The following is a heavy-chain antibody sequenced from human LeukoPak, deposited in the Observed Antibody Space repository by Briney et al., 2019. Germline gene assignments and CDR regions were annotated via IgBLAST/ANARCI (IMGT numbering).Heavy chain of an antibody. Sequence: PSETLSLTCAVYGGSSSGYYWSWIRQPPGKGLEWIGYIYYTGTTNYNPSLNSRVTISVDTSKNQFSLKLSSVTAADTAVYYCARVNSAWYGALDYWGQGTMVTVSS. V-gene: IGHV4-59*01. J-gene: IGHJ4*02. CDR1: GGSSSGYY. CDR2: IYYTGTT. D-gene: IGHD6-19*01. CDR3: ARVNSAWYGALDY.